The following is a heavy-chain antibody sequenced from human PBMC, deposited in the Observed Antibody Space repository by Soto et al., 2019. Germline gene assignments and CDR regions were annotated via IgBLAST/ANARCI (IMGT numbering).Heavy chain of an antibody. V-gene: IGHV3-30*18. CDR2: ISYDGSKK. CDR3: AKALLLYDYGDYVPLEY. Sequence: QVQLVESGGSVVQPGRSLRLSCAASGFTFSSCGIHWVRQAPGKGLEWVAVISYDGSKKYYVDSVKGRFTISRDNSKNTLYLQMNGLRAEDTAVYYCAKALLLYDYGDYVPLEYWGQGTLVTVSS. CDR1: GFTFSSCG. J-gene: IGHJ4*02. D-gene: IGHD4-17*01.